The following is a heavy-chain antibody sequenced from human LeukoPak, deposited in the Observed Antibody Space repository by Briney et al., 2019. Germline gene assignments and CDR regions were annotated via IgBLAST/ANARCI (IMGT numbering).Heavy chain of an antibody. D-gene: IGHD3-22*01. Sequence: PGGSLRLSCAASGFTFSSYSMNWVRQAPGKGLEWVSSISSSSSYIHSADSVKGRFTISRDNAKNSLYLQMNSLRAEDTAVYYCARDLYDSGAYSSPIDYWGRGTLVTVSS. CDR1: GFTFSSYS. CDR3: ARDLYDSGAYSSPIDY. V-gene: IGHV3-21*01. CDR2: ISSSSSYI. J-gene: IGHJ4*02.